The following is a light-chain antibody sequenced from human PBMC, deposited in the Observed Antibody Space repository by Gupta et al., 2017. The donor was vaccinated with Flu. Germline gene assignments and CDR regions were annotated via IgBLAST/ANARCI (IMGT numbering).Light chain of an antibody. V-gene: IGKV3-20*01. J-gene: IGKJ2*01. CDR3: QQYGSSEYN. CDR1: QSVSSSY. CDR2: GAS. Sequence: EIVLTQSPGTLSLSPGERATHSCRASQSVSSSYLAWYQQKPGQAPRLLIYGASSRATGIPDRFSGSGSGTDFTLTISRLEPEDFAVYYCQQYGSSEYNFGQGTKLEIK.